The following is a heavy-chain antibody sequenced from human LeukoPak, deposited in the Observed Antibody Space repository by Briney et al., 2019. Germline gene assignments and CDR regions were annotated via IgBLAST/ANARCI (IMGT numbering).Heavy chain of an antibody. CDR2: VFPGASDT. V-gene: IGHV5-51*01. D-gene: IGHD3-3*01. CDR1: GYSFSSYW. Sequence: GESLKISCKGSGYSFSSYWIAWVRQMPGKGPEWMGIVFPGASDTRYSPSFQGQVTISADKSISTAYLQWSSLKASDTAMYYCARSSVNWFDPWGQGTLVTVSS. CDR3: ARSSVNWFDP. J-gene: IGHJ5*02.